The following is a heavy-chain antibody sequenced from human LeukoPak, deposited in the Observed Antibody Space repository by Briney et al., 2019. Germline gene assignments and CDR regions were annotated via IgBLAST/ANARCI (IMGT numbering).Heavy chain of an antibody. V-gene: IGHV3-23*01. CDR2: ISGSGDRT. CDR1: GFTFGTHS. CDR3: AKYCVTTTCYERLFDF. Sequence: PGGSLRLPCATSGFTFGTHSMSWVRQAPGKGLEWVSGISGSGDRTHYADSVKGRFTISRDNSKNTVTLQMNSLTVDDTAVYYCAKYCVTTTCYERLFDFWGQGTLVTVSS. D-gene: IGHD2-2*01. J-gene: IGHJ4*02.